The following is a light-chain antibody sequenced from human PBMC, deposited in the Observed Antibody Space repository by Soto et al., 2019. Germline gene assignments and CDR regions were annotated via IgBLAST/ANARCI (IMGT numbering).Light chain of an antibody. CDR1: QTISNF. CDR3: QQSYRNPRT. CDR2: SAS. J-gene: IGKJ1*01. V-gene: IGKV1-39*01. Sequence: DIQMTQSPSFLSASAGDRVTIFCRASQTISNFLHWYQQKPGKAPKLLIYSASNLESGVPSRFGGSGSGTDFTLTISSLEPADFATYYCQQSYRNPRTFGLGTRVEIK.